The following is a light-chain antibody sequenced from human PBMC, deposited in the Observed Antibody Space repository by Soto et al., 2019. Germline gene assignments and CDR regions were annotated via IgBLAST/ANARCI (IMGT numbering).Light chain of an antibody. V-gene: IGKV1-9*01. CDR1: QGISSF. J-gene: IGKJ4*01. CDR2: AAS. CDR3: QQLYSHPLT. Sequence: IQLTQSPSSLSASLGDSVTITCRASQGISSFLAWYQQKPGKAPKLLIYAASTLQSGVPSRFSGSGSGTDFTLTISSLQPEDFATYYCQQLYSHPLTFGGGTKVDI.